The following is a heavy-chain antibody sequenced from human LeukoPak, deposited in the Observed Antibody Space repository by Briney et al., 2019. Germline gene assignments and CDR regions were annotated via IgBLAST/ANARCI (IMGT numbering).Heavy chain of an antibody. CDR1: GFTFSSYE. Sequence: GGSLRLSCAASGFTFSSYETNWVRQAPGKGLEWVSYISSSGSTIYYADSVKGRFTISRDNAKNSLYLQMNSLRAEDTAVYYCARDVVVISGGPFDYWGQGTLVTVSS. J-gene: IGHJ4*02. V-gene: IGHV3-48*03. CDR3: ARDVVVISGGPFDY. D-gene: IGHD3-22*01. CDR2: ISSSGSTI.